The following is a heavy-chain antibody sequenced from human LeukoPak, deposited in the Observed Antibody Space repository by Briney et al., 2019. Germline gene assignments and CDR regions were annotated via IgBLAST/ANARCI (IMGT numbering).Heavy chain of an antibody. J-gene: IGHJ5*02. D-gene: IGHD2-8*02. CDR2: IYYSGST. CDR1: GCSISSGYYY. Sequence: PSETLSLPCTVSGCSISSGYYYWSWIRPHPGKGLEWIGYIYYSGSTYYNPSLKSRVTILVDTSKNQFSLKLSSVTAADTAVYYCAREAKGTGGNLFDPWGQGTLVTVSS. V-gene: IGHV4-31*03. CDR3: AREAKGTGGNLFDP.